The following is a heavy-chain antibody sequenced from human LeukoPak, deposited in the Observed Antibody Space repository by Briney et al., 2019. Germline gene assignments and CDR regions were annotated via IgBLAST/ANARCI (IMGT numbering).Heavy chain of an antibody. J-gene: IGHJ4*02. Sequence: SETLSLTCTVSGGSISSGGYYWSWIRQHPGTGLEWIGYIYYSGSTYYNPSLKSRVTISVDTSKNQFSLKLSSATAADTAVYYCARASGSSWYGYFDYWGQGTLVTVSS. D-gene: IGHD6-13*01. CDR1: GGSISSGGYY. V-gene: IGHV4-31*03. CDR3: ARASGSSWYGYFDY. CDR2: IYYSGST.